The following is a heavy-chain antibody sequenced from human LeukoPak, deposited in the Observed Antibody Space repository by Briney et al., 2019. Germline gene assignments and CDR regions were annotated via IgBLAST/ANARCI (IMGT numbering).Heavy chain of an antibody. J-gene: IGHJ3*02. D-gene: IGHD5-12*01. CDR2: ISSGSSHI. V-gene: IGHV3-21*04. CDR1: RFTFSSYS. Sequence: GGSLRLSCAASRFTFSSYSMNWVRQAPGKGLEWVSSISSGSSHIFYEDSVKGRFTISRDNAKNSLFLQMNSLRVEDTAIYYCVRGGAGATASDVFDIWGQGTMVTVSS. CDR3: VRGGAGATASDVFDI.